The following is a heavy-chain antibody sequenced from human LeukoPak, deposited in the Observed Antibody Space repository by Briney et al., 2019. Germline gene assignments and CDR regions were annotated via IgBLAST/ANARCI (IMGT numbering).Heavy chain of an antibody. CDR2: INAYNGNT. D-gene: IGHD3-10*01. CDR3: ARAYYGSGTYLRMDV. J-gene: IGHJ6*02. Sequence: ASVKVSCKGSGFAITNYAITWVRQAPGQGLEWMGWINAYNGNTNYAQNLQGRVTLTTDTSTSTAYMELGSPRSDDTAVYYCARAYYGSGTYLRMDVWGQGTTVTVSS. CDR1: GFAITNYA. V-gene: IGHV1-18*01.